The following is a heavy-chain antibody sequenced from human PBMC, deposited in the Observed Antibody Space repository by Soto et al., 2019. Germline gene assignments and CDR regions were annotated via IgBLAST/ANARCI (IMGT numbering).Heavy chain of an antibody. D-gene: IGHD3-3*01. CDR3: AKVGSHVDFWSGHSTYYGMDV. Sequence: GGSLRLSCVASGAASGFTFRTYAMSWVRQAPGKGLEWVSSVSGSGGSTYHADSVKGRFTISRDNFKNTVYLQMNSLRVEDTAVYYCAKVGSHVDFWSGHSTYYGMDVWGQGTTVTVSS. CDR2: VSGSGGST. CDR1: GFTFRTYA. J-gene: IGHJ6*02. V-gene: IGHV3-23*01.